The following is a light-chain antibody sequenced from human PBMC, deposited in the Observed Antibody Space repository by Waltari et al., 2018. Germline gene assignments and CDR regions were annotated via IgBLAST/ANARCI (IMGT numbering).Light chain of an antibody. CDR1: QDINNW. CDR2: DAS. J-gene: IGKJ4*01. V-gene: IGKV1-5*01. CDR3: QQYSGNPT. Sequence: DIQLTQSPSTLSASVGDRVTITCRASQDINNWLAWYQQKPGKAPKILIYDASSLETGVPSKFSGSGSWTEFTLTISSLQPDDFATYYCQQYSGNPTFGGGTKVETK.